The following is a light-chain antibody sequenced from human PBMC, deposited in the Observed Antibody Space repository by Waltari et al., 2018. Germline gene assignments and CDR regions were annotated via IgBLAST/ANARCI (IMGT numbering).Light chain of an antibody. V-gene: IGKV1-17*01. Sequence: QLTQSPSSMSASVGDRVTITCRASQGIGSDLGWYQQKSGKAPKRLIDGASTLDGGVPSRFSGSASGTDFTLTISSLQPEDFATYYCLQHKSFPRTFGQGTKVE. J-gene: IGKJ1*01. CDR3: LQHKSFPRT. CDR1: QGIGSD. CDR2: GAS.